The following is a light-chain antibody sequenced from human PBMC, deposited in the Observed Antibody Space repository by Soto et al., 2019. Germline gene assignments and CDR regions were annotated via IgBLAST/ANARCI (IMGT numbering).Light chain of an antibody. CDR3: QQYENLPIT. V-gene: IGKV1-33*01. J-gene: IGKJ5*01. Sequence: DIQMTQSPSSLSASVGDRVMITCQASLDIITLLNWYQEKPGQTPKLLIFDASNLEVGVPSRFSGGGSGTHFTLTITSLQPEDVATYYCQQYENLPITFGQGTRLEIK. CDR1: LDIITL. CDR2: DAS.